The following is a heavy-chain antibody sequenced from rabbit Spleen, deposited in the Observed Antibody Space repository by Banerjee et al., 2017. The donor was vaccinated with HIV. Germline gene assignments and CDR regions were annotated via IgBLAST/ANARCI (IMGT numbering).Heavy chain of an antibody. J-gene: IGHJ6*01. Sequence: EESGGDLVKPEGSLTLTCTASGFSFSSSYWICWVRQAPGKGLEWIACIYAGSGGSSYYASWAKGRFTVSKTSSTTVTLRMTSLTDADTATYFCARDTGTSFSTYGMDLWGPGTLVTVS. D-gene: IGHD8-1*01. CDR1: GFSFSSSYW. CDR3: ARDTGTSFSTYGMDL. V-gene: IGHV1S45*01. CDR2: IYAGSGGSS.